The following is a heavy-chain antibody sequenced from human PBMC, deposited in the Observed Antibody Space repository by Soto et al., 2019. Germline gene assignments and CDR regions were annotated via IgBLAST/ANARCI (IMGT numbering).Heavy chain of an antibody. V-gene: IGHV1-69*13. CDR1: GGTFSSYA. Sequence: SVKVSCKASGGTFSSYAISWLRQAPGQGLEWMGGIIPIFGTANYAQKFQGRVTITADESTSTAYMELSSLRSEDTAVYYCARGSTYCSSTSCPRGDWFDHWGQGTLVTVSS. J-gene: IGHJ5*02. CDR3: ARGSTYCSSTSCPRGDWFDH. D-gene: IGHD2-2*01. CDR2: IIPIFGTA.